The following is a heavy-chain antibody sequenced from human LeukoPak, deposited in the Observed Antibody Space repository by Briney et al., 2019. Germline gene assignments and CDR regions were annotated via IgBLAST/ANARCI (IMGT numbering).Heavy chain of an antibody. D-gene: IGHD6-19*01. V-gene: IGHV1-8*01. CDR3: ARGGSGWLNYYYYYMDV. CDR2: MNPNSGNT. Sequence: GSSVKVSCKASGYTFTSYDINLVRQAPGQGLEWMGGMNPNSGNTGYAQKFQGKVTINRNTSISTAYMELSSLRSEDTAVYYCARGGSGWLNYYYYYMDVWGKGTTVTVSS. CDR1: GYTFTSYD. J-gene: IGHJ6*03.